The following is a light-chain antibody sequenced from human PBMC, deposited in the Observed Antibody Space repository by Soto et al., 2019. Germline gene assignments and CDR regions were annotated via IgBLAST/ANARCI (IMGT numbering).Light chain of an antibody. CDR3: SSYTSSNTWV. Sequence: QSALTQPPSVSGSPGQSVTISCTGASSDVGSYNRVSWYQQPPGTAPKLMIYEVTNRPSGVPDRFSGSKSGNTASLTISGLQAEDEADYYCSSYTSSNTWVFGGGTKLTGL. CDR1: SSDVGSYNR. J-gene: IGLJ2*01. V-gene: IGLV2-18*02. CDR2: EVT.